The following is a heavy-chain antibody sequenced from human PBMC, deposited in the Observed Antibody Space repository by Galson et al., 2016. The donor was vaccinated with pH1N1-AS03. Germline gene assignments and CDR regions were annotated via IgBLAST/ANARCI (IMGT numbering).Heavy chain of an antibody. CDR3: ARQVRDGYNDYFDY. CDR1: GYIFTSYW. D-gene: IGHD5-24*01. Sequence: QSGEEVKKPGESLKISCKTSGYIFTSYWVAWVRHMPGKGLEWMGIIYPGDSDTRYSPSFQGQVTISADRSINTAYLQWSSLMASDTAIYYCARQVRDGYNDYFDYWGQGILVTVSS. CDR2: IYPGDSDT. J-gene: IGHJ4*02. V-gene: IGHV5-51*01.